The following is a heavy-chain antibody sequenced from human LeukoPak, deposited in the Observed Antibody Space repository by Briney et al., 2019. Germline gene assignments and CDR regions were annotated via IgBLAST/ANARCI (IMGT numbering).Heavy chain of an antibody. CDR1: GGSISSSSYY. CDR2: IYYSGST. J-gene: IGHJ4*02. V-gene: IGHV4-39*01. CDR3: ARHLVMGLWGYYPLFDY. Sequence: SETPSLTCTVSGGSISSSSYYWGWIRQPPGKGLEWIGSIYYSGSTYYNPSLKSRVTISVDTSKNQFSLKLSSVTAADTAVYYCARHLVMGLWGYYPLFDYWGQGTLVTVSS. D-gene: IGHD3-22*01.